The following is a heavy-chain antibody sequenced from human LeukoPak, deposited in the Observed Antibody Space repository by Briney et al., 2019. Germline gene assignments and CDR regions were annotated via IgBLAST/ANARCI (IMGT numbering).Heavy chain of an antibody. D-gene: IGHD5-12*01. Sequence: PSETLSLTCTVSGDSISSYYWSWIRQPPGKGLEWIGYIYYSGSTNYNPSLKSRVTISVDTSKNQFSLKLSSVSAADTAVYYCARGAYDWDYWGQGTLVTVS. V-gene: IGHV4-59*01. CDR2: IYYSGST. CDR1: GDSISSYY. J-gene: IGHJ4*02. CDR3: ARGAYDWDY.